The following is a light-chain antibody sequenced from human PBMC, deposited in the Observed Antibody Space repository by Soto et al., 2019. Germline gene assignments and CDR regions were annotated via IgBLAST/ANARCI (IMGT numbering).Light chain of an antibody. Sequence: QSALTQPASVSGSPGQSITISCTGTSSDVGGYNYVSWYQQHPGKAPKLMIYDVNNRPSGVSNRFSGSKSGNTASLTISGLQDEDEADYYCSSYTSSSTAVFGGGTQLTVL. CDR3: SSYTSSSTAV. CDR2: DVN. V-gene: IGLV2-14*01. J-gene: IGLJ7*01. CDR1: SSDVGGYNY.